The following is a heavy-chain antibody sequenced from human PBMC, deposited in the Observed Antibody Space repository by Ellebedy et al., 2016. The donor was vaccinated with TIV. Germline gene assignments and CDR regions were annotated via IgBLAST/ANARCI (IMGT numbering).Heavy chain of an antibody. CDR2: INHSGST. V-gene: IGHV4-34*01. CDR3: ARSRMVRGSTFIGRPKYYGMDV. CDR1: GGPFSGHY. D-gene: IGHD3-10*01. J-gene: IGHJ6*02. Sequence: SQTLSLTCAVYGGPFSGHYWSWIRQPPGKGLEWLGEINHSGSTNSNPSLKSRVILLVDTSKNQFSMKLSSVTAADTAVYYCARSRMVRGSTFIGRPKYYGMDVWGQGTTVTVSS.